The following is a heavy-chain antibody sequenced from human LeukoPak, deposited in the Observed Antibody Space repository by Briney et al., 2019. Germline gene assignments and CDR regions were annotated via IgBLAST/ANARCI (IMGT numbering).Heavy chain of an antibody. CDR3: ATVGPERGTYYYYTDV. CDR2: FDPEDGET. V-gene: IGHV1-24*01. Sequence: GASVKVSCKVSGYTLTELSMHWVRQAPGTGLEWMGGFDPEDGETIHAQKFQSRVTMTEDTSTDTAYMELSSLRSEDTAVYYCATVGPERGTYYYYTDVWGKGTTVTVSS. J-gene: IGHJ6*03. D-gene: IGHD1-1*01. CDR1: GYTLTELS.